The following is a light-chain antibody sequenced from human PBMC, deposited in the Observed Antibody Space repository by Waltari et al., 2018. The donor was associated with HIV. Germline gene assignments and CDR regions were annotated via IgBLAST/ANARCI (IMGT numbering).Light chain of an antibody. J-gene: IGLJ1*01. CDR1: SSHIGAGYH. V-gene: IGLV1-40*01. CDR3: QSHDSSLSGYV. Sequence: QSVLTQPPSVSGAPGQRVTLSCTGSSSHIGAGYHVHWYQQLPGTAPKLLIYGTSNRPSGVPDRFSGSKSGTSASLAITGLQAEDEADYYCQSHDSSLSGYVFGTGTKVTVL. CDR2: GTS.